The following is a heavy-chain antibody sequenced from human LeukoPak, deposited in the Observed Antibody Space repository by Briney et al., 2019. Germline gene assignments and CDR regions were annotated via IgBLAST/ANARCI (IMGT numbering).Heavy chain of an antibody. J-gene: IGHJ4*02. CDR3: ARDQAPYYYDSSHDY. CDR1: GFTFSSYW. V-gene: IGHV3-7*01. D-gene: IGHD3-22*01. CDR2: IKQDGSGK. Sequence: GGSLRLSCAASGFTFSSYWMSWVRQAPGKGLEWVANIKQDGSGKYYVDSAKGRFTISRDNAKNSLYLQMNSLRAEDTAVYYCARDQAPYYYDSSHDYWGQGTLVTVSS.